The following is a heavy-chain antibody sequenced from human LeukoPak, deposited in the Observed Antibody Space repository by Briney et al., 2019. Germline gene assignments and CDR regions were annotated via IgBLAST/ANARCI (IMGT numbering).Heavy chain of an antibody. J-gene: IGHJ4*02. D-gene: IGHD4-17*01. Sequence: PSETLSLTCAVYGGSFSGYYWSWIRQPPGKGLEWIGEINHSGSTNYNPSLKSRVIISVDTSKNQFSLKLSSVTAADTAVYYCARADYGFDYWGQGTLVTVSS. CDR1: GGSFSGYY. CDR3: ARADYGFDY. CDR2: INHSGST. V-gene: IGHV4-34*01.